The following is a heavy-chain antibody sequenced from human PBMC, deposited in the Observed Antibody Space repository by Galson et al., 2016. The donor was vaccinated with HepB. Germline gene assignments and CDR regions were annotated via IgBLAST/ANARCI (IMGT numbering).Heavy chain of an antibody. D-gene: IGHD5-18*01. J-gene: IGHJ4*02. Sequence: SETLSLTCTVSGGSISSYYWSWIRQPPGKGLEWIGYIHYSGSTYYNPSLESRVSISVDTSKNQFSLKLSSVTAADTAVYYCARDKNERGYSYGHFDYWGQGALVTVSS. CDR1: GGSISSYY. CDR3: ARDKNERGYSYGHFDY. CDR2: IHYSGST. V-gene: IGHV4-59*06.